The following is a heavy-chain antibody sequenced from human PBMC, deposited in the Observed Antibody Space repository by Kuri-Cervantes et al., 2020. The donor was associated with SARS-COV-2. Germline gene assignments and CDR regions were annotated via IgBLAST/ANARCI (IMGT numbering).Heavy chain of an antibody. CDR2: IYHSGST. Sequence: SETLSLTCTVSGYSISSGYYWGWIRQPPGKGLEWIGSIYHSGSTYYNPSLKSRVTISVDTSKNQFSLKLSSVTAADTAVYYCARGGYSSGWYQRTNFDYWGQGTLVTVSS. V-gene: IGHV4-38-2*02. D-gene: IGHD6-19*01. CDR3: ARGGYSSGWYQRTNFDY. J-gene: IGHJ4*02. CDR1: GYSISSGYY.